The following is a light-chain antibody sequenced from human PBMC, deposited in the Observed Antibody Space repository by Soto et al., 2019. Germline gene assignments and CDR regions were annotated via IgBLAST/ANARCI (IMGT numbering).Light chain of an antibody. Sequence: DIQVTQSPSTLSASVGARVTITCRASQTISNWLAWYQQKPGKAPKLLIYKASGLESGVPSRFSGSGSGTEFTLTISSLQPDDFATYHCQQYNSYPRTFGQGTKVEIK. CDR2: KAS. CDR1: QTISNW. J-gene: IGKJ1*01. CDR3: QQYNSYPRT. V-gene: IGKV1-5*03.